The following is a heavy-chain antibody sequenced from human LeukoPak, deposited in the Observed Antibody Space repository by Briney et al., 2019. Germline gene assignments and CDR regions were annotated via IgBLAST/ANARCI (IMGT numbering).Heavy chain of an antibody. CDR1: GGTFSSYT. D-gene: IGHD6-19*01. V-gene: IGHV1-69*16. J-gene: IGHJ4*02. CDR2: IIPILGIA. Sequence: GASVKVSCKASGGTFSSYTISWVRQAPGQGLEWMGRIIPILGIANYAQKFQGRVTITTDESTSTAYMELSSLRSEDTAVYYCARAHSEYSSGWYYDYWGQGTLVTVSS. CDR3: ARAHSEYSSGWYYDY.